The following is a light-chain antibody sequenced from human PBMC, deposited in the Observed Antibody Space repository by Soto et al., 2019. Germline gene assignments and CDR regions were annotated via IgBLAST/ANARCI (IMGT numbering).Light chain of an antibody. J-gene: IGKJ3*01. V-gene: IGKV1-39*01. CDR1: QRLFSF. Sequence: DIQMTQSPSSLSASVGDSVTLTCRASQRLFSFLNWYQQAPGRAPKLLISTAYKLQSGVPSRFSGSESGTEFTLTIRSLQPEDFATYFCQKTYSAPFTFGPGNKVDVK. CDR3: QKTYSAPFT. CDR2: TAY.